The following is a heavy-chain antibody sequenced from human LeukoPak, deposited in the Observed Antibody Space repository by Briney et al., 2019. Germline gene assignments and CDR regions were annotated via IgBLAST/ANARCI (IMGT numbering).Heavy chain of an antibody. Sequence: SVKVSCKASGGTFSSYAISWVRQAPGQGLEWMGGIIPIFGTANYAQKFQGRVAITTDESTSTAYMELSSLRSEDTAVYYCARAHNSGDAFDIWGQGTMVTVSS. CDR3: ARAHNSGDAFDI. D-gene: IGHD6-19*01. CDR2: IIPIFGTA. CDR1: GGTFSSYA. J-gene: IGHJ3*02. V-gene: IGHV1-69*05.